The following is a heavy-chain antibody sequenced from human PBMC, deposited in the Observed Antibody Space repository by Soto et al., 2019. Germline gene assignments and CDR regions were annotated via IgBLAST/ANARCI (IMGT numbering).Heavy chain of an antibody. V-gene: IGHV3-30-3*01. Sequence: QVQLVGPGGGVFHLGGSLSLSVAPPGLTFRNYAMHGFGRAPGRGLGVLAVISYDGGNKFYRDYVKGRFTISRDNSKNTLYLQINSLRYEDTAVYYCARGDREDIAVVIGVRPGEYGVDVWGQGTTVTVSS. J-gene: IGHJ6*02. D-gene: IGHD2-15*01. CDR2: ISYDGGNK. CDR3: ARGDREDIAVVIGVRPGEYGVDV. CDR1: GLTFRNYA.